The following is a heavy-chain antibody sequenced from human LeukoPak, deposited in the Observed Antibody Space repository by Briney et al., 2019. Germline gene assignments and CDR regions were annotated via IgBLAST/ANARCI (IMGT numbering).Heavy chain of an antibody. V-gene: IGHV4-4*07. CDR1: GASISRYQ. CDR2: IYTSGST. J-gene: IGHJ3*02. D-gene: IGHD3-10*01. CDR3: AREPPYYASENFIDAFDI. Sequence: SETLSLTCTVSGASISRYQWSWIRQPAGKGLEWLGRIYTSGSTDYNPSLRSRVTMSVDTSKNQFSLKVRSVTAADTAVYYCAREPPYYASENFIDAFDIWGQGTKVTVSS.